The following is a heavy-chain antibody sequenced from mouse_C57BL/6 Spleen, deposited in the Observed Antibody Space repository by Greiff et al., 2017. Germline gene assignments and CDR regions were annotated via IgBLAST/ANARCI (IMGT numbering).Heavy chain of an antibody. V-gene: IGHV1-15*01. D-gene: IGHD1-1*01. CDR3: TRRPYRSSYLYAMDY. Sequence: QVQLQQSGAELVRPGASVTLSCKASGYTFTDYEMHWVKQTPVHGLEWIGAIDPDTGGTAYNQKFKGKARLTADKSSSTAYMELRSLTSEDSAVYYCTRRPYRSSYLYAMDYWGQGTSVTVSA. J-gene: IGHJ4*01. CDR1: GYTFTDYE. CDR2: IDPDTGGT.